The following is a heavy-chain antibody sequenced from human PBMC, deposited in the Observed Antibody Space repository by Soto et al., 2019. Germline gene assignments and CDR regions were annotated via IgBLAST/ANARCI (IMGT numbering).Heavy chain of an antibody. CDR3: ARDGRATGTTRSYYYGMDV. CDR1: GGSISSYY. V-gene: IGHV4-59*01. J-gene: IGHJ6*02. Sequence: SETLSLTCTVSGGSISSYYWRWIRQPPGKGLEWIGYIYYSGSTNYNPSLKSRVTISVDTSKNQFSLKLSSVTAADTAVYYCARDGRATGTTRSYYYGMDVWGQGTTVTVSS. CDR2: IYYSGST. D-gene: IGHD1-1*01.